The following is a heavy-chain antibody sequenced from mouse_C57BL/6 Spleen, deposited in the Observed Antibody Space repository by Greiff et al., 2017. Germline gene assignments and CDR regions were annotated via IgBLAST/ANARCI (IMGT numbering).Heavy chain of an antibody. V-gene: IGHV5-16*01. CDR2: INYDGSST. CDR3: ARGGGNGYYTDV. D-gene: IGHD2-3*01. J-gene: IGHJ1*03. Sequence: EVKLVESEGGLVQPGRSMKLSCTASGFTFSDYYMAWVRQVPEKGLEWVANINYDGSSTYYLDSLKSRFIISRDNAKNILYLQMSSLKSEDTATYYCARGGGNGYYTDVWGTGTTVTVSS. CDR1: GFTFSDYY.